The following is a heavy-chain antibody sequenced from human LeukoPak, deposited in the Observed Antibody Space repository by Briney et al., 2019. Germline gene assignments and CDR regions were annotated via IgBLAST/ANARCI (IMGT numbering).Heavy chain of an antibody. J-gene: IGHJ4*02. CDR3: ARADSYGFYFDY. V-gene: IGHV4-61*01. Sequence: SETLSLTCTVSGGSVSSGSYYWSWIRQPPGKGLEWIGYIYYSGSTNYNPSLKSRVTISVDTSENQFSLKLSSVTAADTAVYYCARADSYGFYFDYWGQGTLVTVSS. D-gene: IGHD5-18*01. CDR1: GGSVSSGSYY. CDR2: IYYSGST.